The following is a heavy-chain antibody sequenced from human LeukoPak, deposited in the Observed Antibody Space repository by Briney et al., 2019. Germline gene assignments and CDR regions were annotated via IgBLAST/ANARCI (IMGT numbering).Heavy chain of an antibody. CDR3: ARDSGQWLVLASTHDAFDI. J-gene: IGHJ3*02. CDR2: IIPIFGTA. D-gene: IGHD6-19*01. CDR1: XGTXSSYA. V-gene: IGHV1-69*01. Sequence: KVPCXXXXGTXSSYAXSWVRQAPGQGLEWMGGIIPIFGTANYAQKFQGRVTITADESTSTAYMELSSLRSEDTAVYYCARDSGQWLVLASTHDAFDIWGQGTMVTVSS.